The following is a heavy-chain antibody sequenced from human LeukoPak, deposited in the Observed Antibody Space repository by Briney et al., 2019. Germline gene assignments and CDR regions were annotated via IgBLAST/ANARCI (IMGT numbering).Heavy chain of an antibody. Sequence: GRSLRLSCAASGFTFSSYGMHWVRQAPGKGLEWVAVIWYDGSNKYYADSVEGRFTISRDNSKNTLYLQMNSLRAEDTAVYYCAKVGAAIDYGDYGHFDYWGQGTLVTVSS. CDR2: IWYDGSNK. V-gene: IGHV3-33*06. J-gene: IGHJ4*02. CDR3: AKVGAAIDYGDYGHFDY. CDR1: GFTFSSYG. D-gene: IGHD4-17*01.